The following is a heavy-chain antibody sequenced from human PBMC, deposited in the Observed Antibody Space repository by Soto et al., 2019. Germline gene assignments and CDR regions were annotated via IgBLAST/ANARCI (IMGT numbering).Heavy chain of an antibody. V-gene: IGHV5-51*01. CDR3: ARRRYSSSPGRWFDP. CDR1: GYSFTSYW. D-gene: IGHD6-13*01. Sequence: PWESLEISCKGSGYSFTSYWIGWVRQMPGKGLEWMGVIYPGDSDTRYSPSFQGQVTISADKSISTAYLQWSSLKASDTAMYYCARRRYSSSPGRWFDPWGQGTLVTVSS. J-gene: IGHJ5*02. CDR2: IYPGDSDT.